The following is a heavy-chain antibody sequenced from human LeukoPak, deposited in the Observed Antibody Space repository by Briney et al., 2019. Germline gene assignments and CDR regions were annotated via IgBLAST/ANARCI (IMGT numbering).Heavy chain of an antibody. Sequence: SETLSLTCSVSGGSISSSSYYWGWIRHPPGKGLEWIGSIYYTGSTYYNPSLRSRVTMSVDTSRNQFSLKLSSVTAADTAVFYCARDRLSSWYGRLVPASFDYWGQGTLVTVSS. D-gene: IGHD6-13*01. V-gene: IGHV4-39*07. CDR1: GGSISSSSYY. CDR3: ARDRLSSWYGRLVPASFDY. J-gene: IGHJ4*02. CDR2: IYYTGST.